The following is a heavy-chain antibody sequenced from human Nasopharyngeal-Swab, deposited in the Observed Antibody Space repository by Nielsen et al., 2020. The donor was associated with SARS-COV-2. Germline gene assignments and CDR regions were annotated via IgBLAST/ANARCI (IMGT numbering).Heavy chain of an antibody. V-gene: IGHV4-39*01. J-gene: IGHJ1*01. CDR2: SYYSGST. D-gene: IGHD3-22*01. Sequence: SETLSLTSTVSDSSISSSSYYWGWIRQPPGKGLEWIGSSYYSGSTYYNPSLKSRVTISLDTSKNQCSLKLSSVTAADTAVYYCARHKGYYDSSGYHRGYLQHWGQGTLVTVSS. CDR3: ARHKGYYDSSGYHRGYLQH. CDR1: DSSISSSSYY.